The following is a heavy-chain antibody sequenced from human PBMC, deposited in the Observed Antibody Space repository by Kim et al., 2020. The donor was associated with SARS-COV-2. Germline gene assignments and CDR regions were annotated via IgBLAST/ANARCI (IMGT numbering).Heavy chain of an antibody. CDR3: AKVSSSSWLDYYGLDV. V-gene: IGHV3-9*01. Sequence: GGSLRLSCAASGFTFDDYAMHWVRQAPGKGLEWVSGISWNSGSIGSADSVKGRFTFSRDNAKYSLYLQMNSMSAENTALYYCAKVSSSSWLDYYGLDVWG. J-gene: IGHJ6*01. CDR1: GFTFDDYA. D-gene: IGHD6-13*01. CDR2: ISWNSGSI.